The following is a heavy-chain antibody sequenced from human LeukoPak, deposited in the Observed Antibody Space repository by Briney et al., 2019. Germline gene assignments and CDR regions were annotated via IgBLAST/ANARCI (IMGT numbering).Heavy chain of an antibody. CDR1: GFTVSSNY. D-gene: IGHD3-10*01. Sequence: PGGSLRLSCAASGFTVSSNYMSWVRQAPGKGLEWVSVIYSGATTYYADSVKGRFTISRDNAKNSLYLQMNCLRAEDTAVYYCARDAYGSGSYHAFDIWGQGTMVTVSS. CDR2: IYSGATT. J-gene: IGHJ3*02. V-gene: IGHV3-53*01. CDR3: ARDAYGSGSYHAFDI.